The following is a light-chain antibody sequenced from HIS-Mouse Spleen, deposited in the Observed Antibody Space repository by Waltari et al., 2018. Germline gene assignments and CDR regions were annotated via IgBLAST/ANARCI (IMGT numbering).Light chain of an antibody. CDR3: YSTDSSGNHRV. CDR1: AVPKKY. J-gene: IGLJ2*01. CDR2: EDS. Sequence: SYELTQPPSVSVSPGQTARITCPGDAVPKKYAYWYQQKSGQAPVLVIYEDSKRPSGIPARFSGSSSGTMATLTISGAQVEDEADYYCYSTDSSGNHRVFGGGTKLTVL. V-gene: IGLV3-10*01.